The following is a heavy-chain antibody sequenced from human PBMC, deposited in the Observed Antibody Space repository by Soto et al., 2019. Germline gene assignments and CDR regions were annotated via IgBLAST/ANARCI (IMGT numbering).Heavy chain of an antibody. CDR3: ARGIAAAGTVISDYYGMDV. V-gene: IGHV1-69*01. CDR2: INPIFGTA. D-gene: IGHD6-13*01. J-gene: IGHJ6*02. Sequence: QVQLVQSGAEVKKPGSSEKVSCKASGRTFSSYAISWVRQATRQGLEWLGGINPIFGTAHYAQKFEGRVTITADQSTDTAYMVLSSLRSEDKAVYYCARGIAAAGTVISDYYGMDVSGQGTTVTVS. CDR1: GRTFSSYA.